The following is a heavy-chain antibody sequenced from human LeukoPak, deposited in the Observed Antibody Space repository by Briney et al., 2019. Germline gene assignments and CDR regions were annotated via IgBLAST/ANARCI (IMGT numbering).Heavy chain of an antibody. Sequence: GGSLRLSCAVSEFAVSSHYMSWVRQAPGKGLEWVSLIYSGGSTYYADSVKGRFTISRDNSKNTLYLQMNSLRAQDTAVYYCARDRRDYDSSGYYKNNYWYFDLWGRGTLVTVSS. V-gene: IGHV3-53*01. D-gene: IGHD3-22*01. CDR1: EFAVSSHY. J-gene: IGHJ2*01. CDR3: ARDRRDYDSSGYYKNNYWYFDL. CDR2: IYSGGST.